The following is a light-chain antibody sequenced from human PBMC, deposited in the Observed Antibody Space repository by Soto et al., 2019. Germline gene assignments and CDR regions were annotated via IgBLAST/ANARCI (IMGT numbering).Light chain of an antibody. CDR2: GTS. V-gene: IGKV3-20*01. J-gene: IGKJ4*01. CDR3: HSYGSSTHT. Sequence: VLPQSPGTLPLFPGERATLSCGARRSLRTCYLASYQQIAGQAHRRLTYGTSCSASGSRDRSRGSRSGTDFTLTISRLEPEDCAVYYCHSYGSSTHTFGGGAKGDIK. CDR1: RSLRTCY.